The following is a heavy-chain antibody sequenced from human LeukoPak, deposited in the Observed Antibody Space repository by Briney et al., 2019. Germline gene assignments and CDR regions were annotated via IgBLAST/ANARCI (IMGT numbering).Heavy chain of an antibody. D-gene: IGHD6-6*01. J-gene: IGHJ4*02. CDR1: GFTFNNYA. V-gene: IGHV3-23*01. CDR3: AKAQTIEYSSSFDY. Sequence: GGSLRLSCAASGFTFNNYAMTWVRQAPGKGLEWVSAISGSGGSTYYADSVKGRFTISRDNSKNTLYLQMNSLRAEDTAVYYCAKAQTIEYSSSFDYWGQGTLVTVSS. CDR2: ISGSGGST.